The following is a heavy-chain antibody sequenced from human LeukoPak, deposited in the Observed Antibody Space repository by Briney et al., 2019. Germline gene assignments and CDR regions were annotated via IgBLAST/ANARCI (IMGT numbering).Heavy chain of an antibody. CDR2: IGSKGGST. CDR3: VKDSQEMAIMEY. Sequence: GGSLRLSCSASGFTFSNYAMHWVRQAPGKGLEYASAIGSKGGSTYYADSMKGRSTISRDNSQNTLYLQMGSLRAEDTAVYYCVKDSQEMAIMEYWGQGTQVTVSS. CDR1: GFTFSNYA. J-gene: IGHJ4*02. V-gene: IGHV3-64D*09. D-gene: IGHD5-24*01.